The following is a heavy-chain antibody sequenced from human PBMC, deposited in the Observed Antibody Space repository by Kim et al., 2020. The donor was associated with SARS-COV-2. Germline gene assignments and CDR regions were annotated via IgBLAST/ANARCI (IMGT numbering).Heavy chain of an antibody. CDR3: ARVAGDYYYYYYGMDV. V-gene: IGHV3-48*03. D-gene: IGHD7-27*01. CDR1: GFTFSSYE. J-gene: IGHJ6*02. Sequence: GGSLRLSCAASGFTFSSYEMNWVRQAPGKGLEWVSYISSSGSTIYYADSVKGRFTISRDNAKNSLYLQMNSLRAEDTAVYYCARVAGDYYYYYYGMDVWGQGTTVTVSS. CDR2: ISSSGSTI.